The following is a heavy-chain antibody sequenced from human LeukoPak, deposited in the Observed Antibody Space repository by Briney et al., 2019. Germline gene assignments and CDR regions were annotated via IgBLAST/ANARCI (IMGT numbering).Heavy chain of an antibody. CDR1: GFALRTHG. J-gene: IGHJ1*01. CDR2: IWYDGSKK. Sequence: GGSLRLSCAASGFALRTHGMHWVRQAPGKGLEWVAVIWYDGSKKYYADSVKGRFTISRDNSKNTLDLQMNSLRAEDTAVYYCASGGLVVAATPYAEYFQHWGQGTLVTVSS. V-gene: IGHV3-33*01. CDR3: ASGGLVVAATPYAEYFQH. D-gene: IGHD2-15*01.